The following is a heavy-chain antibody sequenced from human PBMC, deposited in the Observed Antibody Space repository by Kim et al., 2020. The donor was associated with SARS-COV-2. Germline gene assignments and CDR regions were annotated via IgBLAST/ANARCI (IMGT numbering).Heavy chain of an antibody. V-gene: IGHV4-4*02. CDR3: ARAYSSGWYGHYYYGMDV. CDR1: GGSISSSNW. Sequence: SETLSLTCAVSGGSISSSNWWSWVRQPPGKWLEWIGEIYHSGSTNYNPSLKSRVTISVDKSKNQFSLKLSSVTAADTAVYYCARAYSSGWYGHYYYGMDVWGQGTTVTVSS. CDR2: IYHSGST. J-gene: IGHJ6*02. D-gene: IGHD6-19*01.